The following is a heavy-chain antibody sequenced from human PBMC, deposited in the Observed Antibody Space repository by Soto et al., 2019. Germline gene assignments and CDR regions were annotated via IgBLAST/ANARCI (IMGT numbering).Heavy chain of an antibody. CDR3: AKSLYNDTGGPNDH. CDR2: FSFYGRRDNK. D-gene: IGHD1-1*01. V-gene: IGHV3-23*01. Sequence: EVQLLESGGGLVKPGGSLRLSCVGSGFTFSSYDMTWVRQAPGKGLEWVSSFSFYGRRDNKYYADSVQGRFTISRDNSRNTVYLQMDNLRVEDTAVYYCAKSLYNDTGGPNDHWGQGTLVTVS. J-gene: IGHJ4*02. CDR1: GFTFSSYD.